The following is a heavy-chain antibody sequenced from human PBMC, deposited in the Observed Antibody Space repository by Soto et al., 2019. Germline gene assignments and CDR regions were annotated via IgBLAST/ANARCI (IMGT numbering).Heavy chain of an antibody. D-gene: IGHD3-10*01. CDR2: ISGGGDTT. CDR3: AKGRGGSGSLTPRVDF. J-gene: IGHJ4*02. CDR1: GFTFNNYA. V-gene: IGHV3-23*01. Sequence: EVQLLESGGGLVQPGGSLRLSCAASGFTFNNYAMTWVRQAPGKGREWVSAISGGGDTTSYADSVKGRFTVSRDGSKNTLYLQMGSLRAEDRALYYCAKGRGGSGSLTPRVDFWGQGTLVTVSS.